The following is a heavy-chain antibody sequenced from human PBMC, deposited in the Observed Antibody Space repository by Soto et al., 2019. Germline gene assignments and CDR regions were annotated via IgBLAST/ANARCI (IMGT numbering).Heavy chain of an antibody. CDR1: GFTFSSYS. D-gene: IGHD2-21*02. V-gene: IGHV3-21*01. CDR2: ITRNSDI. J-gene: IGHJ6*02. CDR3: AREETAWPLAYGLAV. Sequence: GGSLRLSCAASGFTFSSYSIHWVRQAPGKGLEWVSAITRNSDIYYADSVKGRFTISRDNAQNSVSLQMNSLRAEDTAVYYCAREETAWPLAYGLAVWGQGTTVTVSS.